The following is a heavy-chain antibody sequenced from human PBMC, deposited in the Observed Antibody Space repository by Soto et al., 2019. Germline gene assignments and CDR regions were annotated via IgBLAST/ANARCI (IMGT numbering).Heavy chain of an antibody. CDR2: IYYSGST. D-gene: IGHD2-15*01. V-gene: IGHV4-59*01. CDR3: ARAGRGYYYYYYMDV. Sequence: SETLSLTCTVSGGSISSYYWSWIRQPPGKGLEWIGYIYYSGSTNYNPSLKSRVTISVDTSKNQFSLKLSSGTAADTAVYYCARAGRGYYYYYYMDVWGKGTTVTVSS. J-gene: IGHJ6*03. CDR1: GGSISSYY.